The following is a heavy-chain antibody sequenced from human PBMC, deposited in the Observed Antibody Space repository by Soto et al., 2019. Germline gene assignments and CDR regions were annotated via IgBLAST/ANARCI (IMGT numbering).Heavy chain of an antibody. CDR2: INHSGST. J-gene: IGHJ4*02. Sequence: SETLCLTCAVEGGSFSGYDGSWLRQPPGKGLEWIGEINHSGSTNYNPSLKSRVTISVDTSKNQFSLKLSSVTAADTAVYYCAAESSSRLDYWGQGTLVTVSS. V-gene: IGHV4-34*01. CDR1: GGSFSGYD. D-gene: IGHD6-6*01. CDR3: AAESSSRLDY.